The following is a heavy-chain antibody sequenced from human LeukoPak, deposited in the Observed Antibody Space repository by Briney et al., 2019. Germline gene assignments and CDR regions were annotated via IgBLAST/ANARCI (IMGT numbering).Heavy chain of an antibody. Sequence: GGFLRLSCAASGFTFDDYPMHWVRQVPGKGLEWIALISGDGGTAYYADSFKGRFTISRDSSKNSLFLRMNSLRTEDTALYYCAKDYYWGQGTLVTVSS. CDR3: AKDYY. V-gene: IGHV3-43*02. CDR1: GFTFDDYP. CDR2: ISGDGGTA. J-gene: IGHJ4*02.